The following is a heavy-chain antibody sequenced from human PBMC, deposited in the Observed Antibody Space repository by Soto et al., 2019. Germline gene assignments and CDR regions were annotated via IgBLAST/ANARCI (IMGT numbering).Heavy chain of an antibody. V-gene: IGHV1-69*13. J-gene: IGHJ4*02. D-gene: IGHD6-13*01. CDR2: IIPIFGTA. Sequence: GASVKVSCKASGGTFSSYAISWVRQAPGQGLEWMGGIIPIFGTANYAQKFQGRVTITADESTSTAYMELSSLRSEDTAVYYCARDLGGGAAAPPNWGQGTLVTVSS. CDR3: ARDLGGGAAAPPN. CDR1: GGTFSSYA.